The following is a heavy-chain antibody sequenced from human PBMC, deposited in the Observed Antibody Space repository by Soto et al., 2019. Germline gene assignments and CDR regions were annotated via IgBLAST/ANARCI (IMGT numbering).Heavy chain of an antibody. J-gene: IGHJ4*02. V-gene: IGHV3-23*01. Sequence: VQMLESGGGLVQPGGSLRLSCAASGFRFSSYAMSWVRQAPGKGLDWVSTISGSGGGTYYADSVKGRLTISRDNSKNTLYLQMNSLRAEDTAVYYCTRDQVEAYYDSSGSQGYWGQGTLVTVSS. CDR1: GFRFSSYA. CDR2: ISGSGGGT. CDR3: TRDQVEAYYDSSGSQGY. D-gene: IGHD3-22*01.